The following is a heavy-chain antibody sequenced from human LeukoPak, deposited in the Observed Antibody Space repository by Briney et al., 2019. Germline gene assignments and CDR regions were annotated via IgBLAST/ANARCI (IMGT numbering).Heavy chain of an antibody. Sequence: GRSLRLSCAASGFTFSSYSMNWVRQAPGKGLEWVSYISSSSSTIYYADSVKGRFTISRDNAKNSLYLQMNSLRAEDTAVYYCARERGSGSYLVDPWGQGTLVTVSS. V-gene: IGHV3-48*04. CDR2: ISSSSSTI. J-gene: IGHJ5*02. CDR3: ARERGSGSYLVDP. CDR1: GFTFSSYS. D-gene: IGHD1-26*01.